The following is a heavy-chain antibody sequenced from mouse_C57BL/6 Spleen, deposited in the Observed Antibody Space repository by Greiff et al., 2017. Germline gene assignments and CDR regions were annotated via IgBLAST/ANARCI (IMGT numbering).Heavy chain of an antibody. CDR1: GYTFTSYW. D-gene: IGHD4-1*01. CDR2: IHPNSGST. J-gene: IGHJ3*01. V-gene: IGHV1-64*01. Sequence: QVQLQQPGAELVKPGASVKLSCKASGYTFTSYWMHWVKQRPGQGLEWIGMIHPNSGSTNYNEKFKSKATLTVDKSSSTAYMQLSSRTSEDSAVYYCARNWDSWFAYWGQGTLVTVSA. CDR3: ARNWDSWFAY.